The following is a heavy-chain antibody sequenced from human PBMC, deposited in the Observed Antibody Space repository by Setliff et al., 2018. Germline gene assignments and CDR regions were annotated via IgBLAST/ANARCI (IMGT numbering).Heavy chain of an antibody. CDR3: AKVKKQLIRGSGFDY. Sequence: GGSLRLSCAASGFTFSSLWMSWVRQAPGKGLEWVANINQDGSAKYYVDSVKGRLTISRDNSENTLDLQMNSLRVEDTALYYCAKVKKQLIRGSGFDYWGQGTLVTVSS. CDR1: GFTFSSLW. CDR2: INQDGSAK. J-gene: IGHJ4*02. D-gene: IGHD1-1*01. V-gene: IGHV3-7*01.